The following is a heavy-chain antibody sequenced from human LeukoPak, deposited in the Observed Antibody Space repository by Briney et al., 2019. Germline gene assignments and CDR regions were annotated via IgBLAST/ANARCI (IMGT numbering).Heavy chain of an antibody. D-gene: IGHD3-3*01. Sequence: GGSLRLSCAASGFTFSSYSMNWVRQAPGKGLEWVSYITSSSSIIYYADSVKGRFTISRDNAKNSLYLQMNSLRAEDTAVYYCARDQTYYDFWSGYYPNWHDYWGQGTLVTVSS. J-gene: IGHJ4*02. CDR3: ARDQTYYDFWSGYYPNWHDY. CDR1: GFTFSSYS. V-gene: IGHV3-48*04. CDR2: ITSSSSII.